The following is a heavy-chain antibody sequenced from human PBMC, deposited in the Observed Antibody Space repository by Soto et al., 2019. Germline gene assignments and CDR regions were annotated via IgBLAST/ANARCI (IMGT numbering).Heavy chain of an antibody. J-gene: IGHJ4*02. V-gene: IGHV4-59*01. CDR2: IYYSGST. D-gene: IGHD5-12*01. CDR3: AREGATTLFDY. Sequence: SETLSLTCTVSGGSISSYYWIWIRQPPGKGLEWIGYIYYSGSTNYNPSLKSRVTISVDTSKNQFSLKLSSVTAVDTAVYYCAREGATTLFDYWGQGTLVTVSS. CDR1: GGSISSYY.